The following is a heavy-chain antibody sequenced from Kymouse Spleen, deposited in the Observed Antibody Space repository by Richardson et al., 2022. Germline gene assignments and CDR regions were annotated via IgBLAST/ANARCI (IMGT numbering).Heavy chain of an antibody. CDR2: INHSGST. V-gene: IGHV4-34*01. CDR3: ARAIFGVVIYY. D-gene: IGHD3-3*01. J-gene: IGHJ4*02. CDR1: GGSFSGYY. Sequence: QVQLQQWGAGLLKPSETLSLTCAVYGGSFSGYYWSWIRQPPGKGLEWIGEINHSGSTNYNPSLKSRVTISVDTSKNQFSLKLSSVTAADTAVYYCARAIFGVVIYYWGQGTLVTVSS.